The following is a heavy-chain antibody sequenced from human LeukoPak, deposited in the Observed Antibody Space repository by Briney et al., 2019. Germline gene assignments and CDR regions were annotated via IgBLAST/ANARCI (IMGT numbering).Heavy chain of an antibody. CDR3: ARDQEGFGY. CDR1: GFTFTNYD. Sequence: ASVKVSCKASGFTFTNYDINWVRQATGQGLEWIGWMNPRNGNTGYAQKFQGRVTVTRDTSTSTVHMELSGLRSEDTAVYYCARDQEGFGYWGQGTLVTVSS. CDR2: MNPRNGNT. V-gene: IGHV1-8*01. J-gene: IGHJ4*02.